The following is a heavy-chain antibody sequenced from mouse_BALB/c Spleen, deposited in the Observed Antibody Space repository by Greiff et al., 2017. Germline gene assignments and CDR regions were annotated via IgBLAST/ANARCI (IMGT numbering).Heavy chain of an antibody. D-gene: IGHD1-1*01. V-gene: IGHV6-6*02. Sequence: EVKVEESGGGLVQPGGSMKLSCVASGFTFSNYWMNWVRQSPEKGLEWVAEIRLKSNNYATHYAESVKGRFTISRDDSKSSVYLQMNNLRAEDTGIYYCTRPGRYYGSSYWYFDVWGAGTTVTVSS. CDR1: GFTFSNYW. CDR2: IRLKSNNYAT. CDR3: TRPGRYYGSSYWYFDV. J-gene: IGHJ1*01.